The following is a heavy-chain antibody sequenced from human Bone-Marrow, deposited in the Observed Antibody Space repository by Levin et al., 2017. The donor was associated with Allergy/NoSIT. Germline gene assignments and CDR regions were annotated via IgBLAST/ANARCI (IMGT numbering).Heavy chain of an antibody. J-gene: IGHJ4*02. D-gene: IGHD1-26*01. CDR2: ISGSGGST. CDR1: GFTFSSYA. Sequence: GGSLRLSCAASGFTFSSYAMSWVRQAPGKGLVWVSAISGSGGSTYYADSVKGRFTISRDNSKNTLYLQMNSLRAEDTAVYYCAKNVVGATGPYFDYWGQGTLVTVSS. V-gene: IGHV3-23*01. CDR3: AKNVVGATGPYFDY.